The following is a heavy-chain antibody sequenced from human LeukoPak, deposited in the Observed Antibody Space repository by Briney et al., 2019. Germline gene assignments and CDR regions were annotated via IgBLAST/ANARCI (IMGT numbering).Heavy chain of an antibody. D-gene: IGHD3-3*01. CDR3: ARGRLRSDWFDP. CDR1: GGSISDYS. J-gene: IGHJ5*02. CDR2: IYYSGSA. Sequence: SEALSLTCTVSGGSISDYSWSWIRQPPGKGLEWIGNIYYSGSANHNPSLKSRVTISRDTSKNQFSLKLTSVTTADTAVYYCARGRLRSDWFDPWGQGTLGTVSS. V-gene: IGHV4-59*01.